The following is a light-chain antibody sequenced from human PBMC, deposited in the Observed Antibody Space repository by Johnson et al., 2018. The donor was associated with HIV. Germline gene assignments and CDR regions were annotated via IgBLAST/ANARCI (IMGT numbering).Light chain of an antibody. CDR3: GAWDSSLSAYV. CDR2: ENN. J-gene: IGLJ1*01. Sequence: QSVLTQPPSVSAAPGQKVTISCSGSNSNIGNNYVSWYQQVPGTAPKLLIYENNKRPSVIPDRFSGSRSGTSATLDITGLQTGDEADYYCGAWDSSLSAYVFETETKVTAL. CDR1: NSNIGNNY. V-gene: IGLV1-51*02.